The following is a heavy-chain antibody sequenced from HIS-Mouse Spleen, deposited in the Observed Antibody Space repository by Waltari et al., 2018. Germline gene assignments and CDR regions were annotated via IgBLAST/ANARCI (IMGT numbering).Heavy chain of an antibody. V-gene: IGHV1-2*02. J-gene: IGHJ4*02. CDR3: AREATMVRGALFDY. D-gene: IGHD3-10*01. Sequence: QVQLVQSGAEVKKPGASVKVSCKASGYTFTGYYMHWVRQAPGQGLEWMGWINPNRGGTNYAQKFQGRVTMTRDTSISTAYMELSRLRSDDTAVYYCAREATMVRGALFDYWGQGTLVTVSS. CDR1: GYTFTGYY. CDR2: INPNRGGT.